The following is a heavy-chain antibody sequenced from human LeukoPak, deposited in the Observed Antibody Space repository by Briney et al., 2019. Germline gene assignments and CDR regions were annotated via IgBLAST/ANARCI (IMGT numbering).Heavy chain of an antibody. V-gene: IGHV1-2*02. CDR2: INPNNGGT. CDR3: ARDGAVISSGLGF. CDR1: GYTFTGYS. J-gene: IGHJ4*02. Sequence: GASVKVSCKASGYTFTGYSMHWVRKAPGQGLEWMGWINPNNGGTNYAQNFQGRVTMTSNTSINTGYMELSRLRSDDTAVYYCARDGAVISSGLGFWGQGTLVTVSS. D-gene: IGHD6-25*01.